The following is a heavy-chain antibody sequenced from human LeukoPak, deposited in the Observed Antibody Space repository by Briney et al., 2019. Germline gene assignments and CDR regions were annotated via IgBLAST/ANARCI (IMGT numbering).Heavy chain of an antibody. CDR3: AISGLGFGEFRGLDY. Sequence: GGSLRLSCAASGFTFSSYWMSWVRQAPGKGLEWVANIKQDGSEKYYVDSVKGRFTISRDNAKNSLYLQMNSLRAEDTAVYYCAISGLGFGEFRGLDYWGQGTLVTVSS. D-gene: IGHD3-10*01. CDR1: GFTFSSYW. J-gene: IGHJ4*02. CDR2: IKQDGSEK. V-gene: IGHV3-7*05.